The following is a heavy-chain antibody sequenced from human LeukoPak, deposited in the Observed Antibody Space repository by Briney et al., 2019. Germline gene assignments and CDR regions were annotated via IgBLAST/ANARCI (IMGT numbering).Heavy chain of an antibody. CDR1: GYTFTAYH. J-gene: IGHJ4*02. Sequence: ASLKVSCKASGYTFTAYHIHWVRQAPGQGLEWMGRINPNSGGTNYGQKFQGRVIMTRDTSMSAAYMELYSLTSDDTAVYYCARGGGYYNYYFEYWGQGSLVTVSS. V-gene: IGHV1-2*02. CDR3: ARGGGYYNYYFEY. CDR2: INPNSGGT. D-gene: IGHD3-3*01.